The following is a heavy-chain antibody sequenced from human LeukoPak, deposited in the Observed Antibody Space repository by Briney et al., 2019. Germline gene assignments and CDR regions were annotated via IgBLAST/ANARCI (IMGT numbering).Heavy chain of an antibody. Sequence: GGALRLSCAASGLTLSSHGVTWVRQAPGKGLEWVANIKQDGSEKYYVDSVKGRFTISRDNAKNSLYLQMNSLRAEDTAVYYCAKDRGYYGDSNFDYWGQGTLVTVSS. J-gene: IGHJ4*02. CDR2: IKQDGSEK. V-gene: IGHV3-7*01. CDR1: GLTLSSHG. D-gene: IGHD4-17*01. CDR3: AKDRGYYGDSNFDY.